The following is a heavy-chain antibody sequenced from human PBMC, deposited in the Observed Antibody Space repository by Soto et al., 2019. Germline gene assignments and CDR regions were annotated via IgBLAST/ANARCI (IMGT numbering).Heavy chain of an antibody. CDR1: GFTFSNAW. CDR3: TYAGYYDILTGYYPNI. J-gene: IGHJ3*02. D-gene: IGHD3-9*01. V-gene: IGHV3-15*01. Sequence: GSLRLSCAASGFTFSNAWMSWVRQAPGKGLEWVGRIKSKTDGGTTDYAAPVKGRFTISRDDSKNTLYLQMNSLKTEDTAVYYCTYAGYYDILTGYYPNIWGQGTMVTVSS. CDR2: IKSKTDGGTT.